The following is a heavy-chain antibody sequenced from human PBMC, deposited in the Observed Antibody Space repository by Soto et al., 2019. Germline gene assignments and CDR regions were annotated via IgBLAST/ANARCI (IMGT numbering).Heavy chain of an antibody. V-gene: IGHV4-34*01. Sequence: SETLSLTCAVYGGSFSGYYWSWIRQPPGKGLEWIGEINHSGSTNYNPSLKSRVTISVDTSKNQFSLKLSSVTAADTAVYYCARSRPHYIIFHLRFWFDPWGQGTLVTAPQ. CDR1: GGSFSGYY. D-gene: IGHD3-10*01. CDR3: ARSRPHYIIFHLRFWFDP. J-gene: IGHJ5*02. CDR2: INHSGST.